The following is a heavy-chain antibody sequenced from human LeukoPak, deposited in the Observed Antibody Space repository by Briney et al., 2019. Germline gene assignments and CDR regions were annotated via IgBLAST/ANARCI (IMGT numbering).Heavy chain of an antibody. CDR2: IYHSGTS. J-gene: IGHJ4*02. D-gene: IGHD3-9*01. V-gene: IGHV4-59*12. Sequence: SETLSLTCTVSSASISTYYWSWIRQPPGKGLEWIGYIYHSGTSNYNPSLKSRVTMSVDTSKSQFSLKLSSVTAADTAVYYCATLGSAYDILTGYYRDYWGQGTLVTVSS. CDR3: ATLGSAYDILTGYYRDY. CDR1: SASISTYY.